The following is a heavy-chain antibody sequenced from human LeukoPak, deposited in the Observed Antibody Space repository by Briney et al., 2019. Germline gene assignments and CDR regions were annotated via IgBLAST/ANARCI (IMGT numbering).Heavy chain of an antibody. CDR1: GYTFTGYY. V-gene: IGHV1-2*02. D-gene: IGHD3-9*01. CDR3: ASQLLTGYMPDY. Sequence: ASVNVSCKASGYTFTGYYMHWVRQAPGKGLEWMGWINPNSGGTNYAQKFQGRVTMTRDTSISTAYMELSRLRSDDTAVYYCASQLLTGYMPDYWGQGTLVTVSS. J-gene: IGHJ4*02. CDR2: INPNSGGT.